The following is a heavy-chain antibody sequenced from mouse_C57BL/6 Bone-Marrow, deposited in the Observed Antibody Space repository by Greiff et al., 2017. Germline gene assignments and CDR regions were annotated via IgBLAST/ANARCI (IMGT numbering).Heavy chain of an antibody. CDR3: AREGLL. CDR1: GYTFTSYW. Sequence: QVQLQQSGAELVRPGTSVKLSCKASGYTFTSYWMHWVKQRPGQGLEWIGVIDPSDSYTNYNQKFKGKATLTVDTSSSTAYMQLSSLTSEDSAVYYCAREGLLWGQGTTRTVSS. CDR2: IDPSDSYT. V-gene: IGHV1-59*01. J-gene: IGHJ2*01. D-gene: IGHD1-1*01.